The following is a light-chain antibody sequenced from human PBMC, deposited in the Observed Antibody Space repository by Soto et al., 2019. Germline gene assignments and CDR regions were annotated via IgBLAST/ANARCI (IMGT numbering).Light chain of an antibody. J-gene: IGKJ5*01. Sequence: EIVLTHSPATLSLSPGEIATLSCRASQSFSSYLAWYQHKPGQAPSLLIYDASMRATGITARFSGRWSGTAFTLTISSLELEDFDVDSCQQRSNWPPVITFGQGTRMEIK. CDR1: QSFSSY. CDR2: DAS. V-gene: IGKV3-11*01. CDR3: QQRSNWPPVIT.